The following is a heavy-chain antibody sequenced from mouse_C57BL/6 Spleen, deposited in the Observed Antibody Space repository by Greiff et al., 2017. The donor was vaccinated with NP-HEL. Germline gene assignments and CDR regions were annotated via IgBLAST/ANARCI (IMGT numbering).Heavy chain of an antibody. CDR2: ISYDGSN. Sequence: EVQLQESGPGLVKPSQSLSLTCSVTGYSITSGYYWNWIRQFPGNKLEWMGYISYDGSNNYNPSLKNRISITRDTSKNQFFLKLNSVTTEDTATYYCAREEQGWLLFAYWGQGTLVTVSA. CDR1: GYSITSGYY. V-gene: IGHV3-6*01. D-gene: IGHD2-3*01. J-gene: IGHJ3*01. CDR3: AREEQGWLLFAY.